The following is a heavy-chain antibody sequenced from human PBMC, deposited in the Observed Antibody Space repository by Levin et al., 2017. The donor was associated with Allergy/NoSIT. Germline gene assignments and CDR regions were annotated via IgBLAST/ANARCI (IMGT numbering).Heavy chain of an antibody. CDR1: GGSISSSSYF. CDR2: IYYSGST. D-gene: IGHD6-13*01. V-gene: IGHV4-39*02. J-gene: IGHJ4*02. CDR3: ASVGSGWYRHDY. Sequence: SETLSLTCAVSGGSISSSSYFWGWIRQPPGKGLEWIGTIYYSGSTYYNPSLKSRLTISVDTSKNHFSLRLRSVTAADTAVYYCASVGSGWYRHDYWGQGTLVTVSS.